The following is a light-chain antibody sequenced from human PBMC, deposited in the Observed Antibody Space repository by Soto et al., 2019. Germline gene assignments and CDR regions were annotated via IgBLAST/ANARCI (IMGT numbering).Light chain of an antibody. V-gene: IGKV3-15*01. J-gene: IGKJ1*01. Sequence: EIVMTQSPATLSVCPWERATLSCRASQSVRSDLVWYQQKPGQAPRLLIYGASTRATAIPARYSGSGSGTEFNLTISSLQSEDFAVYYCQQYNNWPRTLGQGTKVDIK. CDR1: QSVRSD. CDR3: QQYNNWPRT. CDR2: GAS.